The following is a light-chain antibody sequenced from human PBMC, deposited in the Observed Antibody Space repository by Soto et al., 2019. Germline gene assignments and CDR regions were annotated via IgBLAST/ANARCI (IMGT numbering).Light chain of an antibody. V-gene: IGKV1-16*01. CDR2: GAS. CDR3: QQYHSYPPT. CDR1: QGISKF. J-gene: IGKJ1*01. Sequence: IKMTQSPTSLSASVGDRVTITCRASQGISKFLAWFQQKPGRSPKSLIYGASTLQSGVPSRFSGRRSDTDFTLSIPSLQPEDFATYYCQQYHSYPPTLGQGTKGESK.